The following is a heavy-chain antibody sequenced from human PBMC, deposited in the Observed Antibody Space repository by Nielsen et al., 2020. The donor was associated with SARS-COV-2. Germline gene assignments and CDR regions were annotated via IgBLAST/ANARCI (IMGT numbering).Heavy chain of an antibody. CDR3: AGVGGYYFDY. V-gene: IGHV3-9*01. Sequence: SLRLSGAASGFTFDDYAMHWVRQAPGKGLEWVSGISWNSGSIGYADSVKGRFTISRDNSKNTLYLQMNSLRAEDTAVYYCAGVGGYYFDYWGQGTLVTVSS. CDR1: GFTFDDYA. CDR2: ISWNSGSI. D-gene: IGHD3-16*01. J-gene: IGHJ4*02.